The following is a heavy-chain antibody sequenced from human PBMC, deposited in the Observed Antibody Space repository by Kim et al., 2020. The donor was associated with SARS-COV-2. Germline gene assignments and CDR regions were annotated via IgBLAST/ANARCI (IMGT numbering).Heavy chain of an antibody. D-gene: IGHD7-27*01. CDR3: ARDKGDNWGPYYYYGMDV. Sequence: GGSLRLSCAASGFTFSSYSMNWVRQAPGKGLEWVSSISSSSSYIYYADSVKGRFTISRDNAKNSLYLQMNSLRAEDTAVYYCARDKGDNWGPYYYYGMDVCVQGTTVTVSS. CDR1: GFTFSSYS. J-gene: IGHJ6*02. CDR2: ISSSSSYI. V-gene: IGHV3-21*01.